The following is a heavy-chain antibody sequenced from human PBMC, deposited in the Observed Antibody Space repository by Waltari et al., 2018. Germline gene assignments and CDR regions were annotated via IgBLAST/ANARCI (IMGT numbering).Heavy chain of an antibody. J-gene: IGHJ6*02. Sequence: EVKLLESGGGVVQPGGSLRLSCVASGFSFSNYAMSWVRQTQVKGLEWVSGIRGTGSSAVYTYSVRGRFTISRDNSRNTVFLQMDNLRPEDTGIYYCAKDRLTIFEAKDVWGQGTTVTVSS. CDR1: GFSFSNYA. CDR3: AKDRLTIFEAKDV. V-gene: IGHV3-23*01. CDR2: IRGTGSSA. D-gene: IGHD3-3*01.